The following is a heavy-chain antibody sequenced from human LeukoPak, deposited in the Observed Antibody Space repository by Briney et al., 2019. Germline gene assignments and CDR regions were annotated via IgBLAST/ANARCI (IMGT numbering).Heavy chain of an antibody. CDR1: GYRFIDYL. D-gene: IGHD2-8*02. Sequence: GATVKISCKASGYRFIDYLLHWVQQAPGKGLEWIGRVDPEDGETIYAEKFQGRLTISADTSSDTAYMELTSLTSGDTAVYFCATLGLGGSGTGAACPFDYWGLGTRVTVSS. CDR3: ATLGLGGSGTGAACPFDY. J-gene: IGHJ4*02. CDR2: VDPEDGET. V-gene: IGHV1-69-2*01.